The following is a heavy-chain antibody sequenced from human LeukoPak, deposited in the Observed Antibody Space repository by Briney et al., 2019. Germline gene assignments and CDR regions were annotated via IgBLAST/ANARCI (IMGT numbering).Heavy chain of an antibody. V-gene: IGHV4-30-2*01. J-gene: IGHJ3*02. D-gene: IGHD3-22*01. CDR3: ARAQYYYDSSGDHPADAFDI. CDR2: IYHSGST. Sequence: SQTLSLTCAVSGGSISSGGYSWSWIRQPPGKGLEWIGYIYHSGSTYYNPSLKSRVTISVDRSKNQFSLKLSSVTAADTAVYYCARAQYYYDSSGDHPADAFDIWGQGTMVTVSS. CDR1: GGSISSGGYS.